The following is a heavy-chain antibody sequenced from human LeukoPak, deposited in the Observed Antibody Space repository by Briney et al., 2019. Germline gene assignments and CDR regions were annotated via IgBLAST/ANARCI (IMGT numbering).Heavy chain of an antibody. CDR1: GYTFTGYY. CDR3: AREQRPILTTSGGFDH. V-gene: IGHV1-46*01. CDR2: INPSGGST. Sequence: GASVKVSCKASGYTFTGYYMHWVRQAPGQGLEWMGIINPSGGSTSYAQKFQGRVTMTRDMSTSTVYMELSSLRSEDTAVYYCAREQRPILTTSGGFDHWGQGTLVTVSS. J-gene: IGHJ4*02. D-gene: IGHD3-9*01.